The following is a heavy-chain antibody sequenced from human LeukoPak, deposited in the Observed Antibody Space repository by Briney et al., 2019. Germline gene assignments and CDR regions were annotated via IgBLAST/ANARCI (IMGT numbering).Heavy chain of an antibody. CDR1: GGSISSYY. CDR2: IYYSGST. V-gene: IGHV4-59*01. J-gene: IGHJ5*02. CDR3: AREPKSTPERFLEWNGGGWFDP. Sequence: SETLSLTCTVSGGSISSYYWSWIRQPPGKGLEWIGYIYYSGSTNYNPSLKSRVTISVDTSKNQFSLKLSSVTAADTAVYYCAREPKSTPERFLEWNGGGWFDPWGQGILVTVSS. D-gene: IGHD3-3*01.